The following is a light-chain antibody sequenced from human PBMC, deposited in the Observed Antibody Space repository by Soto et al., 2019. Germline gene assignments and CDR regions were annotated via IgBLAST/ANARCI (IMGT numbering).Light chain of an antibody. J-gene: IGKJ1*01. CDR2: GAS. Sequence: IVMTQSPATLSVSPGERATLSCRARQSVSSNLAWYQQKPGQAPRVLIYGASTRATGIPDRFSGSGSGTEFTLTISSLQSEDSAVYYCQHYNNWPPKTFGQGTKVEIK. V-gene: IGKV3-15*01. CDR3: QHYNNWPPKT. CDR1: QSVSSN.